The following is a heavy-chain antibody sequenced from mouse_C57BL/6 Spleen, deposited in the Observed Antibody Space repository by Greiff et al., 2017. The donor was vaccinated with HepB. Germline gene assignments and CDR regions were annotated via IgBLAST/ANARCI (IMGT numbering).Heavy chain of an antibody. CDR2: IDPSDSYT. V-gene: IGHV1-69*01. CDR1: GYTFTSYW. D-gene: IGHD4-1*01. CDR3: ARRGLTGTGWFAY. Sequence: VQLQHPGAELVMPGASVKLSCKASGYTFTSYWMHWVKQRPGQGLEWIGEIDPSDSYTNYNQKFKGKSTLTVDKSSSTAYMQLSSLTSEDSAVYYCARRGLTGTGWFAYWGQGTLVTVSA. J-gene: IGHJ3*01.